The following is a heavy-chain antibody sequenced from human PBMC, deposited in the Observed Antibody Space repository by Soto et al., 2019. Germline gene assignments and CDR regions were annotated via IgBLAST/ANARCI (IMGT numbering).Heavy chain of an antibody. CDR3: ASSVAKYYYYGMDV. V-gene: IGHV1-69*12. J-gene: IGHJ6*02. D-gene: IGHD5-12*01. Sequence: QVQLVQSGAEVKKPGSSVKVSFKASGGTLSRYDISWVRKAPGQGLEWMGGIIPIFGTANYAQKFQGRVTITADESTSTAYMELSSLRSEDSAVYYCASSVAKYYYYGMDVWGQGTTVTVSS. CDR2: IIPIFGTA. CDR1: GGTLSRYD.